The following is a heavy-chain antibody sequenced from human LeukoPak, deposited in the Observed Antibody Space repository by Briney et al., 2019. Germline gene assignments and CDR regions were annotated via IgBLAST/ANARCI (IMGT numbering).Heavy chain of an antibody. V-gene: IGHV4-4*02. Sequence: SETLSLTCAVSGGSISSSNWWSWVRPPPGKGLEWIGEIYHSGSTNYNPSLKSRVTISVDKSKNQFSLKLSSVTAADTAVYYCARSLYSSGWTPYFDYWAREPWSPSPQ. D-gene: IGHD6-19*01. CDR3: ARSLYSSGWTPYFDY. CDR2: IYHSGST. CDR1: GGSISSSNW. J-gene: IGHJ4*02.